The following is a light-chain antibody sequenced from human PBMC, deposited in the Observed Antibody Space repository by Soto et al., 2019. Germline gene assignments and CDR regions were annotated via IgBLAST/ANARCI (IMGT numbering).Light chain of an antibody. J-gene: IGLJ2*01. CDR3: PTWGTGIVV. Sequence: QLVLTQSPSASASLGSSVKLTCTLSSGHSSYAIAWHQQQPEKGPRYLMKLNSDGSHSKGDGIPDRFSGSSSGAERYLTISSLQSEDEADYYCPTWGTGIVVFGGGPKVTVL. CDR2: LNSDGSH. CDR1: SGHSSYA. V-gene: IGLV4-69*01.